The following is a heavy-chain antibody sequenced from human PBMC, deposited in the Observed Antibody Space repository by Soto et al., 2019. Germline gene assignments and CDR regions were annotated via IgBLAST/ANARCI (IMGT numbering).Heavy chain of an antibody. CDR1: GYTFTSYY. Sequence: QVQLVQSGAEVKKPGASVKVSCKASGYTFTSYYMHWVRQAPGQGLEWMGIINPSGGSTSYAQKLQGRVTMTRDTSTSTVYMELSSLRSEDTAVYYCARDHGAIVVVPAAWNLNYYYGMDVWGQGTTVTVSS. CDR3: ARDHGAIVVVPAAWNLNYYYGMDV. J-gene: IGHJ6*02. CDR2: INPSGGST. V-gene: IGHV1-46*04. D-gene: IGHD2-2*01.